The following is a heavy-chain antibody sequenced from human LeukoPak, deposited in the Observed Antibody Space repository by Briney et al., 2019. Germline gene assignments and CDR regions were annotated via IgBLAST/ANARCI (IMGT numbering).Heavy chain of an antibody. J-gene: IGHJ4*02. CDR3: ARAPPSIAARLWGPFDY. CDR1: GGSISSGGYY. CDR2: IYHSGST. V-gene: IGHV4-30-2*01. D-gene: IGHD6-6*01. Sequence: SETLSLTCTVSGGSISSGGYYWSWIRQPPGKGLEWIGYIYHSGSTYYNPSLKSRVTISVDRSKNQFSLKLSSVTAADTAVYYCARAPPSIAARLWGPFDYWGQGTLVTVSS.